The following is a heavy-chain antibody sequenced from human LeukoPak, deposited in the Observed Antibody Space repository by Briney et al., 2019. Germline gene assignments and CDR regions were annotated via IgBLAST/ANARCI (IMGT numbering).Heavy chain of an antibody. Sequence: GGSLRLSCAASGFTFSSYSMNWVRQAPGKGLEWVSSISSSSYIYYADSVKGRFTISRDNAKNSLYLQMNSLRAEDTAVYYCARDRAGYYDFWSGYSQGYYFDYWGQGTLVTVSS. J-gene: IGHJ4*02. CDR3: ARDRAGYYDFWSGYSQGYYFDY. D-gene: IGHD3-3*01. V-gene: IGHV3-21*01. CDR1: GFTFSSYS. CDR2: ISSSSYI.